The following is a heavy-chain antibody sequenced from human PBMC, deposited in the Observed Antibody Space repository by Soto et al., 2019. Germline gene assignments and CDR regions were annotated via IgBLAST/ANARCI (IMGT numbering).Heavy chain of an antibody. J-gene: IGHJ4*02. CDR3: ARAPVGLDTISYFDY. V-gene: IGHV4-30-4*08. CDR2: VSSSGNS. Sequence: PSETLSLTCTVSGDSISSATHYWNWIRQHPGKGLEWIGYVSSSGNSYYSPSLKSRVFMSVDATRNHYSLRLTSVTAADTAVYFCARAPVGLDTISYFDYWGQGKLVTVSS. D-gene: IGHD3-3*01. CDR1: GDSISSATHY.